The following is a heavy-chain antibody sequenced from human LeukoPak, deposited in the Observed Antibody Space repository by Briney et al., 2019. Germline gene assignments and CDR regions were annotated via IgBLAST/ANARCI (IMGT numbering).Heavy chain of an antibody. CDR2: INPISGGA. CDR1: GYTFTDDY. J-gene: IGHJ4*02. V-gene: IGHV1-2*02. D-gene: IGHD6-19*01. Sequence: ASVKVSCKASGYTFTDDYIHWVRQAPGQGLEWMGWINPISGGATYAQLFQGRVTMTRDTSISTAYMELSRLRSDDTAVYYCARGRFSSTGDFDYWGQGTLVTVSS. CDR3: ARGRFSSTGDFDY.